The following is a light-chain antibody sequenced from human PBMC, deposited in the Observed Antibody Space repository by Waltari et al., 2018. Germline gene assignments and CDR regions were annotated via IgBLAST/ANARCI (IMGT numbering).Light chain of an antibody. V-gene: IGKV3-20*01. CDR2: GAS. Sequence: EIVLTQSPGTLSLSPGDRATLFCRATESVPANYLAWYQQKPGQAPRLLISGASSRATGIPDRFSGRGSGTDFTLTIARLEPEDFAVYYCQQYGETPWTFGQGTKVDLK. CDR1: ESVPANY. J-gene: IGKJ1*01. CDR3: QQYGETPWT.